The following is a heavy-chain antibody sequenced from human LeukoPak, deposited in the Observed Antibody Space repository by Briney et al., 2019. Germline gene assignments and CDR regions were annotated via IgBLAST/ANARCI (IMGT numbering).Heavy chain of an antibody. CDR2: ISSSSSYI. D-gene: IGHD3-9*01. J-gene: IGHJ4*02. CDR1: GFAFNGSA. CDR3: ARTVRYFDWSPHYFDY. Sequence: GGALRLSCVGSGFAFNGSAMSWVRQAPGKGLEWVSSISSSSSYIYYADSVKGRFTISRDNAKNSLYLQMNSLRAEDTAVYYCARTVRYFDWSPHYFDYWGQGTLVTVSS. V-gene: IGHV3-21*01.